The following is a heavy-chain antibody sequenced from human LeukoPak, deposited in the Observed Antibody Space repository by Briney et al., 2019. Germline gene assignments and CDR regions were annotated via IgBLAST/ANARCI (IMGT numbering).Heavy chain of an antibody. D-gene: IGHD3-22*01. J-gene: IGHJ4*02. CDR1: GGSFSGYC. Sequence: SETLSLTCAVYGGSFSGYCWSWIRRPPGKGLEWIGEINHSGSTNYNPSLKSRVTISVDTSKNQFSLKLSSVTAADTAVYYCASGYYDSSGYYSHFDYWGQGTLVTVSS. CDR3: ASGYYDSSGYYSHFDY. CDR2: INHSGST. V-gene: IGHV4-34*01.